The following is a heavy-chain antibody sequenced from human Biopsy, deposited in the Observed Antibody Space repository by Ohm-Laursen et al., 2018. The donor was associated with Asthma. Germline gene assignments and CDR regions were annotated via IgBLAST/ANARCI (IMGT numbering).Heavy chain of an antibody. D-gene: IGHD5-12*01. CDR2: LIPVLGTP. V-gene: IGHV1-69*13. Sequence: ASVKVSCKASGDSFSNYAISWVRQAPGQGLEWMGGLIPVLGTPNHTQMFEGRVTITADESTSTAYMELSSLSSEDMAVYYCARGYSGSDRIVYYYSGLEVWGQGTTVTVSS. CDR1: GDSFSNYA. CDR3: ARGYSGSDRIVYYYSGLEV. J-gene: IGHJ6*02.